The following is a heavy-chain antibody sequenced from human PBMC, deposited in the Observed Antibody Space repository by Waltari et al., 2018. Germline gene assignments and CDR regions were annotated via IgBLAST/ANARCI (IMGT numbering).Heavy chain of an antibody. CDR2: IIPIFGTA. Sequence: VKVSCKASGGNFSSYAISWVRQDPGQGLEWMGGIIPIFGTANYAQKFQGRVTITADESTSTAYMELSSLRSEDTAVYYCARKSGGYWYFDLWGRGTLVTVSS. V-gene: IGHV1-69*01. D-gene: IGHD3-16*01. CDR3: ARKSGGYWYFDL. CDR1: GGNFSSYA. J-gene: IGHJ2*01.